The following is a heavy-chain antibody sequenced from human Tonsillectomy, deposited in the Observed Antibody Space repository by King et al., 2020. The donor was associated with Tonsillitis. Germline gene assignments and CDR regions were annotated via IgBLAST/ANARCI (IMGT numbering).Heavy chain of an antibody. CDR3: ATTGGYCSGCSCIGGWYFDY. CDR1: GGTFSSYA. Sequence: LVQSGAEVKKPGSSVKVSCKASGGTFSSYAISWVRQAPGQGLEWMGGIIPIFGTANYAQKFQGRVTITADESTSTAYMELSSLRSEDTAVYYCATTGGYCSGCSCIGGWYFDYWGQGTLVTVSS. V-gene: IGHV1-69*01. CDR2: IIPIFGTA. J-gene: IGHJ4*02. D-gene: IGHD2-15*01.